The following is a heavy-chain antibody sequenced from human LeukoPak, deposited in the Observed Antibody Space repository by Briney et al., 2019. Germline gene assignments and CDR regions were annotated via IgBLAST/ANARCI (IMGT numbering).Heavy chain of an antibody. V-gene: IGHV3-74*01. CDR3: ARGGSVFAYFFDY. Sequence: GGSLRLSCAASGFTFSSYWMHWVRQAPGKGLVWVSRINSDGGSTSYADSVKGRFTISRDSSTNTLYLQLSSLRAEDTVIYYCARGGSVFAYFFDYWGQGTLVTVSS. CDR1: GFTFSSYW. D-gene: IGHD3-10*01. CDR2: INSDGGST. J-gene: IGHJ4*02.